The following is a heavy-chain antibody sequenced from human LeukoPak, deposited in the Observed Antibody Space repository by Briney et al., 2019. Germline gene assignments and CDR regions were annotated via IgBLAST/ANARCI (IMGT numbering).Heavy chain of an antibody. J-gene: IGHJ2*01. CDR3: ARVYFYGHWYFDL. D-gene: IGHD4-17*01. CDR1: GSTFSSYA. V-gene: IGHV1-69*04. Sequence: SVKVSCKASGSTFSSYAISWVRQAPGQGLEWMGRIIPILGIANYAQKFQGRVTITADKSTSTAYMELSSLRSEDTAVYYCARVYFYGHWYFDLWGRGTLVTVSS. CDR2: IIPILGIA.